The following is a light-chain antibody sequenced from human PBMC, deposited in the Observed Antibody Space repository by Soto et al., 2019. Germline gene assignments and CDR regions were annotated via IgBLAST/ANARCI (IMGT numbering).Light chain of an antibody. CDR3: QQYGSSPVYT. V-gene: IGKV3-20*01. Sequence: EIVLTQSPGTLSLSPGERATLSCRASQSVSSSYLAWYQQKPGQAPRLLIYGASSRATGIPDRFSGSGSGTDFPLTLSRLAPEDFAVYYCQQYGSSPVYTFGQGTKLEIK. CDR1: QSVSSSY. CDR2: GAS. J-gene: IGKJ2*01.